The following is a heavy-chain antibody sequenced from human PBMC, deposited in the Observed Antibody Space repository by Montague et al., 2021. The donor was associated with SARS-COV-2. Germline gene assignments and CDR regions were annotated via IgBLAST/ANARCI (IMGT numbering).Heavy chain of an antibody. Sequence: SETLSFTCTVSGYSISDGYYWVWLRQPPGKGLEWIGNIFQSGTTYYNPSLERRSTMSVDTSKNQFSLKLSSVTAADTAVYYCAREHWENYYDFWSGTNLASDYPYYGMDVWGQGTTVTVSS. V-gene: IGHV4-38-2*02. D-gene: IGHD3-3*01. CDR2: IFQSGTT. J-gene: IGHJ6*02. CDR1: GYSISDGYY. CDR3: AREHWENYYDFWSGTNLASDYPYYGMDV.